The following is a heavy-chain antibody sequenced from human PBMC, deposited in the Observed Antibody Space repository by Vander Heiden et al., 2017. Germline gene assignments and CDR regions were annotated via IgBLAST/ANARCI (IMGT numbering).Heavy chain of an antibody. D-gene: IGHD3-16*02. J-gene: IGHJ4*02. Sequence: QVQLVQSGAEVKKPGSSVKVSCKASGGTFSSYAISWVRQAPGQGLEWMGGIIPIFGTANYAQKFQGRVTITADESTSTAYMELSSLRSEDTAVYYCARSLITFGGVIAKNFDYWGQGTLVTVSS. CDR2: IIPIFGTA. CDR1: GGTFSSYA. CDR3: ARSLITFGGVIAKNFDY. V-gene: IGHV1-69*01.